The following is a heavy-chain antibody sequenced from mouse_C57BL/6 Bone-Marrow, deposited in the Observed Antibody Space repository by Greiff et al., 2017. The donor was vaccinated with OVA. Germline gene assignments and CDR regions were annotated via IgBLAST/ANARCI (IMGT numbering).Heavy chain of an antibody. J-gene: IGHJ2*01. CDR2: IYPGSGST. D-gene: IGHD4-1*01. Sequence: QVQLQQSGAELVKPGASVKMSCKASGYTFTSYWITWVKQRPGQGLEWIGDIYPGSGSTNYNEKFKSKATLTVDTSSSTAYMQLSSLTSEDSAVYYCARGRTGAFDDWGQGTTLTVSS. CDR1: GYTFTSYW. CDR3: ARGRTGAFDD. V-gene: IGHV1-55*01.